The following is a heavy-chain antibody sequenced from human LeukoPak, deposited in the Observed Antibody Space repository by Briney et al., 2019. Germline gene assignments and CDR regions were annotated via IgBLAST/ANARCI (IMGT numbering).Heavy chain of an antibody. CDR1: GFSFSSYG. V-gene: IGHV3-33*06. CDR3: AKRESSSSWYNYFDY. CDR2: IWYDGSDK. J-gene: IGHJ4*02. D-gene: IGHD6-13*01. Sequence: GGSLRLSRAASGFSFSSYGMHWVRQAPGKGLEWVAVIWYDGSDKYYADSVKGRFSISRDNSKNTLYLRMNSLRAEDTAVYYCAKRESSSSWYNYFDYWGQGTLVTVSS.